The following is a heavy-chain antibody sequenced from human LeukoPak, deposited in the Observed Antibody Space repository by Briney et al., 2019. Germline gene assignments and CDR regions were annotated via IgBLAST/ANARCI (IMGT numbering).Heavy chain of an antibody. D-gene: IGHD3-22*01. V-gene: IGHV3-48*01. J-gene: IGHJ4*02. CDR2: ISSSSSTI. Sequence: GGSLRLSCADSGFTFSNYSMNWVRQAPGKGLEWVSYISSSSSTIYYADSVKGRFTISRDNSKNTLYLQMNSLRAEDTAVYYCARTALDSSGYYSDYFDYWGQGTLVTVSS. CDR1: GFTFSNYS. CDR3: ARTALDSSGYYSDYFDY.